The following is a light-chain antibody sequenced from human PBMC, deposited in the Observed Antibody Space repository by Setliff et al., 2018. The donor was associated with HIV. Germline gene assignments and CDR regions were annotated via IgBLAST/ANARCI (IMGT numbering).Light chain of an antibody. CDR1: SSDVGNYNL. CDR3: CSYAGSITFYV. V-gene: IGLV2-23*02. CDR2: GVT. J-gene: IGLJ1*01. Sequence: QSVLTQPASVSGSPGQSITISCTGTSSDVGNYNLVSWYQHHPGKAPILLVYGVTKRPSGVSNRFSGSKSGNTASLTISGLQAEDEADYYCCSYAGSITFYVFGTGTKVTVL.